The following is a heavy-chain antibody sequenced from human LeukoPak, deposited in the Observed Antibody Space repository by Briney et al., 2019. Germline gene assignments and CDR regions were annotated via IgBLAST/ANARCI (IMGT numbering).Heavy chain of an antibody. D-gene: IGHD3-10*01. CDR3: ARGITMVRGVQSDY. CDR2: INWNGCST. Sequence: GGSLRLSCAASGCTFDEYGMIWVRQAPGKGLEWASGINWNGCSTRHADYVKGRFTISRNKANNSLYLQMNSLRAEDTALYHCARGITMVRGVQSDYWGQGTLVTVSS. CDR1: GCTFDEYG. V-gene: IGHV3-20*01. J-gene: IGHJ4*02.